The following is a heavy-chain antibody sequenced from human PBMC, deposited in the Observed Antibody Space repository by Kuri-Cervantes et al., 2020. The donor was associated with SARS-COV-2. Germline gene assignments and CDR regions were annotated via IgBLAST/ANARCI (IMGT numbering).Heavy chain of an antibody. V-gene: IGHV3-43D*04. Sequence: GESLKISCAASGFTFDDYAMHWVRQALGKGLEWVSLISWDGGSTYYADSVKGRFTISRDNAKDSLYLQMNNLRGEDTAVYYCARDEQWFVPFDYWGHGSLVTVSS. CDR1: GFTFDDYA. CDR2: ISWDGGST. J-gene: IGHJ4*01. CDR3: ARDEQWFVPFDY. D-gene: IGHD3-10*01.